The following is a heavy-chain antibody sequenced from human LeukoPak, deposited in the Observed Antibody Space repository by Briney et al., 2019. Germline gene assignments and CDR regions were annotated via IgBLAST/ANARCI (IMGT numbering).Heavy chain of an antibody. V-gene: IGHV1-69*13. Sequence: SVKVSCTASGGTLSSYAISWVRQAPGQGLEWMGGIIPIFGTANYAQKFQGRVTITADESTSTAYMELSSLRSEDTAVYYCATCQWFGELLPLGYWGQGTLVTVSS. CDR1: GGTLSSYA. J-gene: IGHJ4*02. D-gene: IGHD3-10*01. CDR3: ATCQWFGELLPLGY. CDR2: IIPIFGTA.